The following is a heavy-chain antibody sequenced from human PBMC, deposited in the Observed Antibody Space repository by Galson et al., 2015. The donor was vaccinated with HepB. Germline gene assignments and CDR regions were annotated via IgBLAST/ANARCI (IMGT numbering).Heavy chain of an antibody. CDR2: ISSSSSYT. V-gene: IGHV3-11*06. D-gene: IGHD2-2*01. CDR1: GFTFSDYY. J-gene: IGHJ4*02. CDR3: AREADIVVVPAAMGGEFDY. Sequence: SLRLSCAASGFTFSDYYMSWLRQAPGKGLEWVSYISSSSSYTNYADSVKGRFTISRDNAKNSLYLQMNSLRAEDTAVYYCAREADIVVVPAAMGGEFDYWGQGTLVTVSS.